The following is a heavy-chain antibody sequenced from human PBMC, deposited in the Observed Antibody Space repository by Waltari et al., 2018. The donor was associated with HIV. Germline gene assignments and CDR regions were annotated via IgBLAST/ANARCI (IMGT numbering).Heavy chain of an antibody. V-gene: IGHV3-48*01. CDR2: ISSSSSTI. Sequence: EVQLVESGGGLVQPGGSLRLSCAASGFTFSSYSMNWVRQAPGKGLAWVSYISSSSSTIYYADSVKGRFTISRDNAKNSLYLQMNSLRAEDTAVYYCARGDTVTYWYFDLWGRGTLVTVSS. D-gene: IGHD4-17*01. CDR3: ARGDTVTYWYFDL. J-gene: IGHJ2*01. CDR1: GFTFSSYS.